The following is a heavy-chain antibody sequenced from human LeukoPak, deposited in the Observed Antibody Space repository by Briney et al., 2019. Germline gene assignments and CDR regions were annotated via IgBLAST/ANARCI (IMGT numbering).Heavy chain of an antibody. CDR1: GFSFNGYY. Sequence: PGGSLRLSCATSGFSFNGYYMSWIRQAPGKGLEWLPYISSSGSTIYYADSVTGRFTISRDNAKNSLYLQMSSLRAEDTAVYYCARYSHDSSGYHFDYWGQGTLVTVSS. CDR2: ISSSGSTI. CDR3: ARYSHDSSGYHFDY. V-gene: IGHV3-11*01. D-gene: IGHD3-22*01. J-gene: IGHJ4*02.